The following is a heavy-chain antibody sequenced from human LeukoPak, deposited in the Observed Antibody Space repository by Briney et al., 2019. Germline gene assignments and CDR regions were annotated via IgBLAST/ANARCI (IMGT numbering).Heavy chain of an antibody. CDR2: IRFDGGHK. D-gene: IGHD2-15*01. J-gene: IGHJ6*03. CDR3: AKPSLWDGSGHYYYMDV. Sequence: PGGSLRLSCAASGFTFSNYGMFWVRQAPGKGLDWVSFIRFDGGHKYYADSVKGRFTISRDNSKNTVYLQMDSLRAEDTALYYCAKPSLWDGSGHYYYMDVWGKGTTVTISS. V-gene: IGHV3-30*02. CDR1: GFTFSNYG.